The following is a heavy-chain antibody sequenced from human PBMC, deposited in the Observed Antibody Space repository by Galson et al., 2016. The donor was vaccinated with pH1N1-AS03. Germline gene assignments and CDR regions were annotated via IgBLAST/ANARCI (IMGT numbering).Heavy chain of an antibody. Sequence: SLRLSCAASGFSFNDHALHWVRRAPGKGLEWVSGISWDGSNTDYADSVKGRFTISRDNAKNSLYLQMNGLRPEDTALYYCAKAERGGYYFRLTFEIWGQGTMVTVSS. V-gene: IGHV3-9*01. CDR3: AKAERGGYYFRLTFEI. CDR1: GFSFNDHA. CDR2: ISWDGSNT. J-gene: IGHJ3*02. D-gene: IGHD3-22*01.